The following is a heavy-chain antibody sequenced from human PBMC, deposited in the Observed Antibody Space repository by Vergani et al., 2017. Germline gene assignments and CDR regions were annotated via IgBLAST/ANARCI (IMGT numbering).Heavy chain of an antibody. D-gene: IGHD3-10*01. V-gene: IGHV4-4*02. CDR2: IYHSGST. CDR1: GGSISSSNW. Sequence: QVQLQESGPGLVKPSGTLSLTCAVSGGSISSSNWWSWVRQPPGKGLEWIGEIYHSGSTNYNPSLKSRVTISVDKSKNQFSLKLSSVTAADKSLYYCAREDGSGSSYFDYWGQGTLVTVSS. J-gene: IGHJ4*02. CDR3: AREDGSGSSYFDY.